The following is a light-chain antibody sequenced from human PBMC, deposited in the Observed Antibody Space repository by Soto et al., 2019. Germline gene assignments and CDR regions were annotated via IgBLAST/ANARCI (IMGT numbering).Light chain of an antibody. CDR1: QSVSSSY. V-gene: IGKV3-20*01. J-gene: IGKJ1*01. CDR3: QQYGSSLTWT. CDR2: GAS. Sequence: EILLTQAPGTLSLSPGERATLSCRASQSVSSSYLAWYQQKPGQATRLLIYGASSRANGIPDRFSGSGSGTDFTLTIRRLEPEDFAVYYCQQYGSSLTWTFGQGTKVDIK.